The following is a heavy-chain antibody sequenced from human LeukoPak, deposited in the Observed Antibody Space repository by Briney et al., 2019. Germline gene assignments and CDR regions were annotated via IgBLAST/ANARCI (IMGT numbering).Heavy chain of an antibody. CDR1: GVTFSSYA. CDR3: ARVSGTTIDY. J-gene: IGHJ4*02. Sequence: ASVKGSCKASGVTFSSYAISWVRQAPGQGLEWMGGSIPILGTANYAQKFQGRVTITADESTSTAYMELSSLRSEDTAVYYCARVSGTTIDYWGQGTLVTVSS. CDR2: SIPILGTA. D-gene: IGHD1-1*01. V-gene: IGHV1-69*13.